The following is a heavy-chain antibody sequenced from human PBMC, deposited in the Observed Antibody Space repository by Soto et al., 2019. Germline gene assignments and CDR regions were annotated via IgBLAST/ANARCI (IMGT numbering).Heavy chain of an antibody. Sequence: QVQLQESGPGLVKPSETLSLTCTVSGGSISSYYWSWIRQPPGKGLEWIGYIYYSGSTNYNPSLKSRVTISVDTSKTQFSLKLSSVTAAATAVYYCAREGTTVDSYYYYGMDVWGQGTTVTVSS. J-gene: IGHJ6*02. CDR1: GGSISSYY. CDR2: IYYSGST. V-gene: IGHV4-59*01. CDR3: AREGTTVDSYYYYGMDV. D-gene: IGHD1-1*01.